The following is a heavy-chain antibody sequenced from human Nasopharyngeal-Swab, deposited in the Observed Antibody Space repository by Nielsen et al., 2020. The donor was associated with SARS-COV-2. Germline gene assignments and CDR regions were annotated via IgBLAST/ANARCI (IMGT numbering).Heavy chain of an antibody. D-gene: IGHD5-12*01. Sequence: SETLSLTCTVSGGSITSTSHYWGWIRQPPGKGLEWIGCVSYRGSTYHNPSLKSRVTVSVDTSKNQFSLKLTSLTAADTAVYYCAGDGAYSGYDWTYWGQGTPVTVSS. CDR3: AGDGAYSGYDWTY. CDR2: VSYRGST. J-gene: IGHJ4*02. CDR1: GGSITSTSHY. V-gene: IGHV4-39*07.